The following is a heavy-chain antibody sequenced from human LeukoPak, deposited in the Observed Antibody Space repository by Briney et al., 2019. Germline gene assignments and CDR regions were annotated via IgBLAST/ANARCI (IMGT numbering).Heavy chain of an antibody. CDR1: GYTFTSYA. CDR3: ARELNDGSGSP. V-gene: IGHV1-3*01. J-gene: IGHJ5*02. CDR2: INAGNGNT. D-gene: IGHD3-10*01. Sequence: ASVKVSCKASGYTFTSYAMHWVRQAPGQRLEWMGWINAGNGNTKYSQKFQGRVAITRDTSASTAHMELSSLRSEDTAVYYCARELNDGSGSPWGQGTLVTVSS.